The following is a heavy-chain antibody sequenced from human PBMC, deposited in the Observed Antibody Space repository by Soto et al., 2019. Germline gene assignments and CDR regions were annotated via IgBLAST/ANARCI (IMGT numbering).Heavy chain of an antibody. CDR1: GFTFDDYA. V-gene: IGHV3-9*01. J-gene: IGHJ3*02. CDR3: AKEESWEPQGGSAFDI. CDR2: ISWNSGSI. Sequence: GGSLRLSCAASGFTFDDYAMHWVRQAPGKGLEWVSGISWNSGSIGYADSVKGRFTISRDNAKNSLYLQMNSLRAEDTALYYCAKEESWEPQGGSAFDIWGQGTMVTVSS. D-gene: IGHD1-26*01.